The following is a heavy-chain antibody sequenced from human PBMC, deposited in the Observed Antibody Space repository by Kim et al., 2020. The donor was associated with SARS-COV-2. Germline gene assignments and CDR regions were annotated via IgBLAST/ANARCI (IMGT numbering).Heavy chain of an antibody. CDR2: IYYSGST. Sequence: SETLSLTCTVSGGSISSYYWSWIRQPPGKGLEWIGYIYYSGSTNYNPSLKSRVTISVDTSKNQFSLKLSSVTAADTAVYYCAREVVGSWFYPWGQGTLVT. CDR1: GGSISSYY. V-gene: IGHV4-59*01. J-gene: IGHJ5*02. D-gene: IGHD2-21*01. CDR3: AREVVGSWFYP.